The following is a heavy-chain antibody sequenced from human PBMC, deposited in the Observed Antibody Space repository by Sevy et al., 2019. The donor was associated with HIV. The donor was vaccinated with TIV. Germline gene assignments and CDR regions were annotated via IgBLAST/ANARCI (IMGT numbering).Heavy chain of an antibody. Sequence: ASVKVSCKASGYTFTDYFMHWVRQAPGQGLEWMGWINPNSGDTKYAQKFQGRFTVTRDTSIRTAYMELSSLRFDDTAVYYCASPGGYRYGSLLDNWGQGTLVTVSS. CDR3: ASPGGYRYGSLLDN. CDR1: GYTFTDYF. J-gene: IGHJ4*02. CDR2: INPNSGDT. D-gene: IGHD5-18*01. V-gene: IGHV1-2*02.